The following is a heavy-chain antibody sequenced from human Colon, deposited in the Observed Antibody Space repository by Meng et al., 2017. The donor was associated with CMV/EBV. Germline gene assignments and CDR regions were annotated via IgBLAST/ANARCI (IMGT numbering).Heavy chain of an antibody. CDR3: AAYNWHAFDL. V-gene: IGHV3-7*01. CDR1: GFTLSSYW. J-gene: IGHJ3*01. CDR2: IKQDGSDK. Sequence: GESLKISCAASGFTLSSYWMTWVRQAPGKGLEWVANIKQDGSDKYYVDSVKGRFTISRDHAKNSLYLQMNSLRAEDTAVYYCAAYNWHAFDLWGRGTMVTVSS. D-gene: IGHD1-20*01.